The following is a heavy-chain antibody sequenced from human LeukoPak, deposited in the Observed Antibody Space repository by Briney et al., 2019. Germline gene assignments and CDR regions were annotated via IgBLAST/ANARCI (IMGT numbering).Heavy chain of an antibody. CDR2: IRYDGSNK. Sequence: GGSLRLSCAASGFTFSSYGMHWVRQAPGKGLEWVAFIRYDGSNKYYADSVKGRFTISRDNSKNTLYLQMNSLRAEDTAVYYWAKDKGSVTTSGYFDYWGQGTLVTVSS. D-gene: IGHD4-17*01. CDR3: AKDKGSVTTSGYFDY. CDR1: GFTFSSYG. V-gene: IGHV3-30*02. J-gene: IGHJ4*02.